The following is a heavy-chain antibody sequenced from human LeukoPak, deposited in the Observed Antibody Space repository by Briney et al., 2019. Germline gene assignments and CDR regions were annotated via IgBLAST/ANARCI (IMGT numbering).Heavy chain of an antibody. CDR3: ARGKSVTYYFDY. CDR2: INRSGST. J-gene: IGHJ4*02. CDR1: GGSFSGYY. D-gene: IGHD2-21*02. Sequence: SETLSLTCAVYGGSFSGYYWSWIRQPPGKGLEWIGEINRSGSTNYNPSLKSRVTISVDTSKNQFSLKLSSVTAADTAVYYCARGKSVTYYFDYWGQGTLVTVSS. V-gene: IGHV4-34*01.